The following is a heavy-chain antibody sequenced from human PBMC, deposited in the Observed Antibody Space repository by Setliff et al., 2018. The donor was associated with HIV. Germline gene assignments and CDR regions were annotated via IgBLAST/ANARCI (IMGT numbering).Heavy chain of an antibody. CDR1: GGSISSSSHY. D-gene: IGHD5-18*01. Sequence: PSETLSLTCTVSGGSISSSSHYWGWIRQPPGKGLEWIGSIYFSGSTYYNPSLKSRVTISVDPSKNQFSLKLSSVTAADTAVYYCARPRYTYGTPPAFDIWGRGTVVTVSS. J-gene: IGHJ3*02. CDR3: ARPRYTYGTPPAFDI. V-gene: IGHV4-39*01. CDR2: IYFSGST.